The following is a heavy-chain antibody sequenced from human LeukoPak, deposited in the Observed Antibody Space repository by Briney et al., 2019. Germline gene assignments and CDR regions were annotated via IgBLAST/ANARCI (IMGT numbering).Heavy chain of an antibody. CDR3: ARDRGYDSSGLKRWWFDP. Sequence: GASVKVSCKASGYTFTGYYMNWVRQAPGQGLEWMGWINPNSGGTNYAQKFQGRVTMTRDTSISTAYMELSRLRSDDTAVYYCARDRGYDSSGLKRWWFDPWGQGTLVTVSS. V-gene: IGHV1-2*02. CDR1: GYTFTGYY. J-gene: IGHJ5*02. CDR2: INPNSGGT. D-gene: IGHD3-22*01.